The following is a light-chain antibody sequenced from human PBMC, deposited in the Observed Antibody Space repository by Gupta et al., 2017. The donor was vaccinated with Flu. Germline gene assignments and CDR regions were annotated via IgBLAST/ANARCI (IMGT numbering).Light chain of an antibody. Sequence: SYVVTQPPSVSVAPGQTARITCGGNNIGRKSVHWYQQQPGQAPVLVVYDDSDRPSGIPERFSGTNSGNTATLTISRVEPGDEADYYCQVWDINTDSYVFAPGTKVTVL. V-gene: IGLV3-21*02. CDR3: QVWDINTDSYV. CDR1: NIGRKS. CDR2: DDS. J-gene: IGLJ1*01.